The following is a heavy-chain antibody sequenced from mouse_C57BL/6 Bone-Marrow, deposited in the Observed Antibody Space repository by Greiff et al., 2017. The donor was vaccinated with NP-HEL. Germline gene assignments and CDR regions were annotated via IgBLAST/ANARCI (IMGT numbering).Heavy chain of an antibody. V-gene: IGHV1-82*01. J-gene: IGHJ2*01. CDR3: ASYYYGSFYYFDY. Sequence: VQLQQSGPELVKPGASVKISCKASGYAFSSSWMNWVKQRPGKGLEWIGRIYPGDGDTNYNGKFKGKATLTADKSSSTAYMQLSSLTSEDSAVYFCASYYYGSFYYFDYWGQGTTLTVSS. D-gene: IGHD1-1*01. CDR2: IYPGDGDT. CDR1: GYAFSSSW.